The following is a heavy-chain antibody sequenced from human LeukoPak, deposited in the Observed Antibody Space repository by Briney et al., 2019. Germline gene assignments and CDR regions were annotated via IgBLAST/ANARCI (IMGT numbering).Heavy chain of an antibody. J-gene: IGHJ4*02. D-gene: IGHD2-15*01. CDR1: GFTFSTYA. CDR2: IHRSGSYT. Sequence: PGGSLRLSCAASGFTFSTYALSWVRQAPGKGLEWVSGIHRSGSYTYYADSVKGRFTISRDNSKNTLYLQMNSLRAEDTAVYYCAKDGRYEGVCSGGSCYSTYYFDYWGQGTLVTVSS. CDR3: AKDGRYEGVCSGGSCYSTYYFDY. V-gene: IGHV3-23*01.